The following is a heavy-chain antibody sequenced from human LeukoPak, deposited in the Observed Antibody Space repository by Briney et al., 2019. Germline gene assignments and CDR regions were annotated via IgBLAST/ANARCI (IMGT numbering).Heavy chain of an antibody. CDR1: GFTFSSYS. J-gene: IGHJ3*02. CDR2: ISSSSDYI. Sequence: PGGSLRLSCAASGFTFSSYSMNWVRHAPGKGLEWVSSISSSSDYIYYADSLKGRFTISRDNAKSSLYLQMSSLRAEDTAVYYCAREEGGAGLYGFDIWGQGTMVTVSS. D-gene: IGHD1-26*01. CDR3: AREEGGAGLYGFDI. V-gene: IGHV3-21*01.